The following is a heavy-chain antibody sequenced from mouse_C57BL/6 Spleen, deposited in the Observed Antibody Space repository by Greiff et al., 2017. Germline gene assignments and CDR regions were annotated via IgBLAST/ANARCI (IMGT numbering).Heavy chain of an antibody. D-gene: IGHD3-3*01. CDR3: TREGDVWWYFDV. CDR1: GYTFTDYE. V-gene: IGHV1-15*01. CDR2: IDPETGGT. Sequence: QVQLKQSGAELVRPGASVTLSCKASGYTFTDYEMHWVKQTPVHGLEWIGAIDPETGGTAYNQKFKGKAILTADKSSSTAYMELRSLTSEDSAVYYCTREGDVWWYFDVWGTGTTVTVSS. J-gene: IGHJ1*03.